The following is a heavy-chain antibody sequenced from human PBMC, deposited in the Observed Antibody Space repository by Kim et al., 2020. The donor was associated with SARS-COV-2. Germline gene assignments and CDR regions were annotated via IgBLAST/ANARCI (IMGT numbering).Heavy chain of an antibody. CDR2: ISSNGGSA. J-gene: IGHJ6*04. CDR3: ARDIGGFWSALDYDYGMAV. CDR1: GFTFSSYA. Sequence: GGSLRLSCAASGFTFSSYAMNWVRQAPGKGLEYVAAISSNGGSAYYANSVKGRCTISRDNSKNTLYLQMGSLRAEDMAVYYCARDIGGFWSALDYDYGMAVWGEGPAVTVST. V-gene: IGHV3-64*01. D-gene: IGHD3-3*01.